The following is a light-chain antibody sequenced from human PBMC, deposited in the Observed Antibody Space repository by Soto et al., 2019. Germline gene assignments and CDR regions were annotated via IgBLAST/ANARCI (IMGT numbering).Light chain of an antibody. CDR3: QSYDNSLRV. CDR1: SSNIGAGYD. Sequence: QPVLTQPPSVSGAPGQRVTISCTGSSSNIGAGYDVHWYQQLPGTAPKLLIYVNNNRPSGVPDRFSGSKSGTSASLAITGLQAEGEADYYCQSYDNSLRVFGTGTKLTVL. J-gene: IGLJ1*01. V-gene: IGLV1-40*01. CDR2: VNN.